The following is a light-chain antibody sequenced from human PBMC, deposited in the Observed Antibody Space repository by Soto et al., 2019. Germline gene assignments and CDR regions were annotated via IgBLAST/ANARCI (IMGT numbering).Light chain of an antibody. CDR2: GAS. CDR1: ESVSSDY. J-gene: IGKJ1*01. V-gene: IGKV3-20*01. CDR3: HQHGPSPAWT. Sequence: EIVLTQSPGTLSLSPGERATLSCRASESVSSDYLAWYQQKPGQAPRLLIYGASSRATGIPDRFSGSGSGTDFTLTISRLEPEDFAVYFYHQHGPSPAWTFGQGTKV.